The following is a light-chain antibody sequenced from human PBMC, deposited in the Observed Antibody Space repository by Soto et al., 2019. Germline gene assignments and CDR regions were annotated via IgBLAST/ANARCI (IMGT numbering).Light chain of an antibody. CDR3: QQYNSDSRT. J-gene: IGKJ1*01. Sequence: DIRMTQSPSTLSASVGDRVTITCRASQSISTWLAWYQLKPGKAPKLLIYKASSLESGVPSRFSGGGSGTEFTLTISSLQPDDFATYYCQQYNSDSRTFGQGTKVEIK. CDR1: QSISTW. CDR2: KAS. V-gene: IGKV1-5*03.